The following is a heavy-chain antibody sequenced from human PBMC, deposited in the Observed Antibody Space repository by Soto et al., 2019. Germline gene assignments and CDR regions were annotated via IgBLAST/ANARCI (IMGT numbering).Heavy chain of an antibody. CDR3: ADQTSAGYFDS. CDR1: GGSSSSFY. D-gene: IGHD6-13*01. Sequence: ETLSLTCAVYGGSSSSFYWSWIRQSPGKGLEWIGEVNHSGSPIYNPSLKTRATISLDASKNQFSLALNSLTAADTAVYYCADQTSAGYFDSWGQGTLVTVS. CDR2: VNHSGSP. V-gene: IGHV4-34*01. J-gene: IGHJ4*02.